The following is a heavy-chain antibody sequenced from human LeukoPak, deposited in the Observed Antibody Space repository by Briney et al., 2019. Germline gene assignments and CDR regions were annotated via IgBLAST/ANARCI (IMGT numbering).Heavy chain of an antibody. CDR3: ARDRDGKDL. D-gene: IGHD1-1*01. CDR1: GFTFGDYA. Sequence: GGSLRLSCTASGFTFGDYAMSWVRQAPGKGLEWVANIQQNGIEKYSVEGRFTTSRDNVNSLLYLRINSLRADDTAMYYCARDRDGKDLWGQGTLVTVSS. V-gene: IGHV3-7*03. CDR2: IQQNGIEK. J-gene: IGHJ5*02.